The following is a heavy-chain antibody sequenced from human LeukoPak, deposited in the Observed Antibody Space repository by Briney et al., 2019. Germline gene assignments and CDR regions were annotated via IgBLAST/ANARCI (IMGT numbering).Heavy chain of an antibody. V-gene: IGHV3-74*01. D-gene: IGHD3-10*01. J-gene: IGHJ4*02. Sequence: AGGSLRLSCAASGFTFNTFWMHWVRQVPGKGLVWVSRINSDESRTNYADSVKGRFTIPRDNAKNTLYLHMNSLRAEDTAVYYCTANYKYWGQGTLVTVSS. CDR3: TANYKY. CDR2: INSDESRT. CDR1: GFTFNTFW.